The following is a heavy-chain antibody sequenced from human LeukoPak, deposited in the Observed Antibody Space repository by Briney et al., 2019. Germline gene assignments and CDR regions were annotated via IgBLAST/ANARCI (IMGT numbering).Heavy chain of an antibody. D-gene: IGHD3-22*01. J-gene: IGHJ4*02. CDR2: ISGSGGGT. CDR1: GFTFSSYA. V-gene: IGHV3-23*01. CDR3: AKRGVVIRVILVGLHKEAYYFDS. Sequence: GGSLRLSCAASGFTFSSYAMSWVRLAPGKGLEWVAGISGSGGGTHYADSVKGRFTISRDNPKNTLYLQMNNLRAGDTAVYFCAKRGVVIRVILVGLHKEAYYFDSWGQGALVTVSS.